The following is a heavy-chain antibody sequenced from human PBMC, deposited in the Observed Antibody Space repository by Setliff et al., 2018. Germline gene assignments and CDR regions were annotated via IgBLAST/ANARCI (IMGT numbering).Heavy chain of an antibody. CDR2: ISAYSGNT. Sequence: GASVKVSCKTSGYKFNDYAISRVRQGPGQGLEWMGWISAYSGNTYYAQKLHDRVTLTTDTSTSTAYMELRSLGTDGTAVYYCSRLVRYCTTTTCQRASGGEFWGQGTLVTVSS. D-gene: IGHD2-2*01. V-gene: IGHV1-18*01. CDR1: GYKFNDYA. CDR3: SRLVRYCTTTTCQRASGGEF. J-gene: IGHJ4*02.